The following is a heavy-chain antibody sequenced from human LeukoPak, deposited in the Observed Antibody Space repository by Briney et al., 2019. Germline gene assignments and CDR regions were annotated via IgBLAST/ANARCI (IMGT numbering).Heavy chain of an antibody. Sequence: GGSLRLSCAASGFALSSYWMSWVRQAPGKGLEWVANINQDGSDKYYVDSVKGRFTISRDNAKNSLYLQMNSLRAEDTAVYYCARNLGYCRTASCHHMDVWGKGTTVTVSS. V-gene: IGHV3-7*01. CDR2: INQDGSDK. CDR3: ARNLGYCRTASCHHMDV. D-gene: IGHD2-2*01. CDR1: GFALSSYW. J-gene: IGHJ6*03.